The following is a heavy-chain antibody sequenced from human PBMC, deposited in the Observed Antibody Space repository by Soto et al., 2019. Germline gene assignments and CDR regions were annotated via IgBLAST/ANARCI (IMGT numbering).Heavy chain of an antibody. J-gene: IGHJ5*02. V-gene: IGHV1-8*01. CDR1: GYSFTNHD. D-gene: IGHD3-3*01. Sequence: QVQLVQSGAEVKRPGASVKVSCKASGYSFTNHDIIWVRQPAGQGLEWMGWMNPLNDLSKTTDLPTFRGRVVMTRETFLSTANLELSGLRSDDTAVYYCARGATADYDFWANPRGDWLDLWGQGTLVTVTS. CDR2: MNPLNDLSKT. CDR3: ARGATADYDFWANPRGDWLDL.